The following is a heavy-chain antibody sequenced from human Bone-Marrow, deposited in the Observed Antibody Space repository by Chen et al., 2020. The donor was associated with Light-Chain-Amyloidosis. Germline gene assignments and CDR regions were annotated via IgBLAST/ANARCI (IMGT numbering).Heavy chain of an antibody. Sequence: EVQLVESGGGLVQPGGSLRLSCAASGFTFSSYAMSWVRQAPGTGLEWVSAISGSGGSTYYADSVKGRFTISRDNSKNTLYLQMNSLRAEDTAVYYCAKDRLKTYYYDSSGYSGAFDIWGQGTMVTVSS. CDR3: AKDRLKTYYYDSSGYSGAFDI. J-gene: IGHJ3*02. D-gene: IGHD3-22*01. V-gene: IGHV3-23*04. CDR1: GFTFSSYA. CDR2: ISGSGGST.